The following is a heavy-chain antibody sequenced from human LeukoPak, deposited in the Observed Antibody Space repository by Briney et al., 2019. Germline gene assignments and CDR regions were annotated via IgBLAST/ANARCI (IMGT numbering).Heavy chain of an antibody. D-gene: IGHD5-24*01. CDR2: INPNSGGT. CDR1: GYTFTGYY. V-gene: IGHV1-2*02. CDR3: ARVGVEMSTIFWFDP. Sequence: ASVKVSCKASGYTFTGYYMHWVRQAPGQGLEWMGWINPNSGGTNYAQKFQGRVTMTRDTSISTAYMELSRLRSDDTAVYYCARVGVEMSTIFWFDPWGQGTLVTVSS. J-gene: IGHJ5*02.